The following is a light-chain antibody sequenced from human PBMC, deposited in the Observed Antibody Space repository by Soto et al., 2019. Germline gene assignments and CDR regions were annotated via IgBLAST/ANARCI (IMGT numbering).Light chain of an antibody. V-gene: IGKV3-20*01. J-gene: IGKJ2*01. Sequence: EIVLTQSPGTLSLSPGERATLSCRASQSVSSSYLAWYQQKPGQAPRLLIYGASGRATGIPDRFSGSGSGTDFTLTISRXXXEDXXVXXXQQXXSSPGYTFGQGTKLEIK. CDR3: QQXXSSPGYT. CDR2: GAS. CDR1: QSVSSSY.